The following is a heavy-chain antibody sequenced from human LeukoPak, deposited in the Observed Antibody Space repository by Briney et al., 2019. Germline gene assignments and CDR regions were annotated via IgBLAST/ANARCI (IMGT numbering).Heavy chain of an antibody. D-gene: IGHD3-10*01. CDR3: ARSPWSFDFDY. CDR1: GFTFSSYA. J-gene: IGHJ4*02. V-gene: IGHV3-7*01. CDR2: IKQDGSEK. Sequence: GGSLRLSCEASGFTFSSYAMSWVRQAPGKGLEWVANIKQDGSEKYYVDSVKGRFTISRDNAKNSLYLQMNSLRAEDTAVYYCARSPWSFDFDYWGQGTLVTVSS.